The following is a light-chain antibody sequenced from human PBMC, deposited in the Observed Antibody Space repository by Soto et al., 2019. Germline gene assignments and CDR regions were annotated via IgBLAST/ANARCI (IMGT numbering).Light chain of an antibody. V-gene: IGKV2-30*02. CDR1: QSLIHSDGSTY. Sequence: DVVMTQSPLSLPVTLGQPASISCRSSQSLIHSDGSTYLSWFQQRPGQSPRRLIYEVSDRDSGVXNXXSGSGSGPDCTLQISRVEADDVGVYYCVPGTHWPWTFGQGTEVEIK. CDR2: EVS. J-gene: IGKJ1*01. CDR3: VPGTHWPWT.